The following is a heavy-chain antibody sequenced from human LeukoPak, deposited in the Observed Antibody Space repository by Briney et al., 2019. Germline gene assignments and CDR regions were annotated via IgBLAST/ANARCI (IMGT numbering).Heavy chain of an antibody. CDR2: IYAGGMT. Sequence: GGSLRLSCAASGFTVSNNYMTWVRQAPGKGLEWVSIIYAGGMTYYADSVKGRFTISRDNSKNMLYLQMNSLRAADTAVYYCARGTSRTSPLSGYYRGYFDYWGQGTLVTVSS. J-gene: IGHJ4*02. D-gene: IGHD3-3*01. CDR1: GFTVSNNY. V-gene: IGHV3-66*02. CDR3: ARGTSRTSPLSGYYRGYFDY.